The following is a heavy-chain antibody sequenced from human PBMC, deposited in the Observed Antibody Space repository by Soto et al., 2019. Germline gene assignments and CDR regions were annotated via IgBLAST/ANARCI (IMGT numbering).Heavy chain of an antibody. CDR3: ARDNTIFGVVPYGMDV. V-gene: IGHV3-33*01. J-gene: IGHJ6*02. CDR1: GFTFSSYG. D-gene: IGHD3-3*01. CDR2: IWYVGSNK. Sequence: QVQLVESGGGVVQPGRSLRLSCAASGFTFSSYGMHWVRQAPGKGLEWVAVIWYVGSNKYYADSVKGRFTISRDNSKNTLYLQMNSLRAEDTAVYYCARDNTIFGVVPYGMDVWGQGTTVTVSS.